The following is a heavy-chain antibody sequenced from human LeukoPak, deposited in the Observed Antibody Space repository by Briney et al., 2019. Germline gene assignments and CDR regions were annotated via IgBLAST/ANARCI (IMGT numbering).Heavy chain of an antibody. CDR1: GGSISSGGYY. V-gene: IGHV4-31*03. J-gene: IGHJ5*02. CDR2: IYYSGST. D-gene: IGHD3-10*01. Sequence: SQTLSLTCTVSGGSISSGGYYWSWIRQHPGKGLEWIGYIYYSGSTYYNPSLKSRVTISVDTSKNQFSLKLSSVTAADTAVYYCARGRLLWLPDNWFDPWGQGTLVTVSS. CDR3: ARGRLLWLPDNWFDP.